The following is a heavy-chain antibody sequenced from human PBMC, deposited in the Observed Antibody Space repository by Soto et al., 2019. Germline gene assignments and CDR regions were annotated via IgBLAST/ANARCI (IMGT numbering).Heavy chain of an antibody. Sequence: QVQLVQSGAELREPGASVKVSCKTSGETFNMFNIHWVRQAPGQGPEWMGTIAPITGTTQYAEKFEGRVTMTGDASTRTVYMELSSLTSEDTAMFYCARAPPRGWFDTWGQETLVTVSS. CDR1: GETFNMFN. CDR2: IAPITGTT. J-gene: IGHJ5*02. CDR3: ARAPPRGWFDT. V-gene: IGHV1-46*02. D-gene: IGHD3-10*01.